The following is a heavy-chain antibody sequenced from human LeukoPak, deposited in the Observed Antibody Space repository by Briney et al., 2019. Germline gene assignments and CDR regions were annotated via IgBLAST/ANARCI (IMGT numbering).Heavy chain of an antibody. D-gene: IGHD3-3*01. CDR3: ARVLRYDFWSAYYFDY. J-gene: IGHJ4*02. Sequence: ASVKVSCKASGYTFTGYYMHWVRQAPGQGLEWMAWISTYNGNTNYALKVQGRATMTTDTSTSTVYMELRSLRSDDTAVYYCARVLRYDFWSAYYFDYWGQGTLVTVSS. CDR2: ISTYNGNT. CDR1: GYTFTGYY. V-gene: IGHV1-18*04.